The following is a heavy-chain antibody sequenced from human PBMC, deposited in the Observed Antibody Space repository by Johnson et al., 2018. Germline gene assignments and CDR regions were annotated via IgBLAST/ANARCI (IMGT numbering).Heavy chain of an antibody. Sequence: VQLVESGGGLVQPGESLRLSCSASGFSYYIFAMSWVRQAPGKGLEWVSSISASGTNTYYSDSVKGRFAISRDNSKNMLYLQMHNLGVDDSALYYCAKDLQDDFFSHHTLDAFYIWGQGTMVTVSS. CDR1: GFSYYIFA. D-gene: IGHD3-3*01. J-gene: IGHJ3*02. CDR3: AKDLQDDFFSHHTLDAFYI. CDR2: ISASGTNT. V-gene: IGHV3-23*04.